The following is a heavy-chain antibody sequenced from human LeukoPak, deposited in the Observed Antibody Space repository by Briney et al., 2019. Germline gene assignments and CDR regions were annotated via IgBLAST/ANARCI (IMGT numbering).Heavy chain of an antibody. CDR1: GGSISSSSYY. D-gene: IGHD3-22*01. J-gene: IGHJ5*02. V-gene: IGHV4-39*07. CDR2: IYYSGST. Sequence: PSETLSLTCTVSGGSISSSSYYWGWIRQPPGKGLEWIGSIYYSGSTYYNPSLKSRVTISVDTSKNQFSLKLSSVTAADTAVYYCARTTYYYDSTPWGQGTLVTVSS. CDR3: ARTTYYYDSTP.